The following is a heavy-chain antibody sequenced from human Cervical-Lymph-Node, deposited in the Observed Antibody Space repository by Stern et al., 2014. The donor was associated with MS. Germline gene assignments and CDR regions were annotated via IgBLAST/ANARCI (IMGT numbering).Heavy chain of an antibody. CDR2: IIPIVGLA. CDR3: ARGVVSNRAAATLHNLFDP. Sequence: VQLVESGAEVKKPGSSMNVSCKTSGGTFSSSYAITWMRQAPGQGLEWMGRIIPIVGLANYAQKFQGRVTITADTSTSTTYMELNSLRSEDTAVYYCARGVVSNRAAATLHNLFDPWGQGTLVTVSS. CDR1: GGTFSSSYA. D-gene: IGHD2-15*01. J-gene: IGHJ5*02. V-gene: IGHV1-69*09.